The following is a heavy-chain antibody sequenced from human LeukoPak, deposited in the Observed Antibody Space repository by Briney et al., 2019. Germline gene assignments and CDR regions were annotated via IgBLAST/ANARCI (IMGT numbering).Heavy chain of an antibody. CDR3: ARATRLSHRPNYFDY. CDR1: GGSISSSSYY. CDR2: IYYSGGT. Sequence: SETLSLTCTVSGGSISSSSYYWGWIRQPPGKGLEWIGSIYYSGGTYSNPSLKSRVTISVDTSKNQFSLKLSSVTAADTAVYYCARATRLSHRPNYFDYWGQGTLVTVSS. V-gene: IGHV4-39*07. D-gene: IGHD3-22*01. J-gene: IGHJ4*02.